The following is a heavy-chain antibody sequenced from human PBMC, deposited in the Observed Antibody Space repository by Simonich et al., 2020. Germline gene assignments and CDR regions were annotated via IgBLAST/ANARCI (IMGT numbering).Heavy chain of an antibody. CDR3: AREDLTGDAFDI. CDR2: ITNDGSNK. CDR1: GFTFSSYA. J-gene: IGHJ3*02. Sequence: QVQLVESGGGVVQPGRSLRLSCAASGFTFSSYAMHWVRQAPGKGVEWVAVITNDGSNKSYADSVKGRFTISRDNSKNTLYLQMNSLRAEDTAVYYCAREDLTGDAFDIWGQGTMVTVSS. V-gene: IGHV3-30*04. D-gene: IGHD7-27*01.